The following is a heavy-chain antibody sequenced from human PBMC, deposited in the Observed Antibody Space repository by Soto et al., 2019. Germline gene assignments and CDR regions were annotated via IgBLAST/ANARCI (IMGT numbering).Heavy chain of an antibody. V-gene: IGHV3-74*01. Sequence: GGSLRLSCAASGFTFSSYWMHWVRQAPGKGLVWVSRINSDGSSTSYADSVKGRFTISRDNAKNTLYLQMNSLRAEDTAVYYCARTSHRGVTTYDYYYYGMDVWGQGTTVTVSS. CDR2: INSDGSST. CDR1: GFTFSSYW. CDR3: ARTSHRGVTTYDYYYYGMDV. J-gene: IGHJ6*02. D-gene: IGHD4-17*01.